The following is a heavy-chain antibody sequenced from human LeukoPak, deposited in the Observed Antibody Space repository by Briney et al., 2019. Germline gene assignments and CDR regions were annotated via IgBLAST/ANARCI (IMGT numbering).Heavy chain of an antibody. V-gene: IGHV1-8*02. D-gene: IGHD4-17*01. CDR2: MNPNSGNT. Sequence: ASVKVSCKASGYTFTGYYMHWVRQATGQGLEWMGWMNPNSGNTGYAQKFQGRVTMTRNTSISTAYMELSSLRSEDTAVYYCARGFDYGDTDLDYWGQGTLVTVSS. CDR3: ARGFDYGDTDLDY. J-gene: IGHJ4*02. CDR1: GYTFTGYY.